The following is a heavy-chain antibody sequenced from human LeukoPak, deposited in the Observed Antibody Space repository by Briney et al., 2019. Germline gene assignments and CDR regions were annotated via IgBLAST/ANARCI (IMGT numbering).Heavy chain of an antibody. CDR2: ISSSSSYI. J-gene: IGHJ4*02. CDR3: ASHLYCSSTSCPDY. D-gene: IGHD2-2*01. CDR1: GFTLSSYS. V-gene: IGHV3-21*01. Sequence: PGGSLRLSCAASGFTLSSYSMNWVRQAPGKGLEWVSSISSSSSYIYYADSVKGRFTISRDNAKNSLYLQMNSLRAEDTAVYYCASHLYCSSTSCPDYWGQGTLVTVSS.